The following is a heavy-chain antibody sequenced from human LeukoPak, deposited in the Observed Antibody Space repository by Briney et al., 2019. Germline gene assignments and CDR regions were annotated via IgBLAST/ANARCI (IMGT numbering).Heavy chain of an antibody. CDR2: ITGSGLST. CDR3: AKSYRNYDY. Sequence: GGSLRLSCSASGFTFSSYAMTWVRQAPGKGLEWVSSITGSGLSTYYADSVKGRFTISRGNSKNTLYLQVNSLRVEDTAVYYCAKSYRNYDYWGQGTLVTVSS. D-gene: IGHD4-11*01. J-gene: IGHJ4*02. V-gene: IGHV3-23*01. CDR1: GFTFSSYA.